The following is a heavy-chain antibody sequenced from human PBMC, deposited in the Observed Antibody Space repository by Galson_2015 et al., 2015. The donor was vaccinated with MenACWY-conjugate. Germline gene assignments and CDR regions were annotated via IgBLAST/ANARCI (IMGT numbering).Heavy chain of an antibody. Sequence: SLRLSCAASGFSLSSCGIHWVRQAPGKGLEWVAVSAMSNGGPKNYYADPVKGRFTLSRDNSKNTLYLQMSSLRAEDTAVYYCARDLSMASFDSWGQGTLVTVSS. CDR3: ARDLSMASFDS. V-gene: IGHV3-30*03. CDR1: GFSLSSCG. CDR2: SAMSNGGPKN. J-gene: IGHJ4*02. D-gene: IGHD2/OR15-2a*01.